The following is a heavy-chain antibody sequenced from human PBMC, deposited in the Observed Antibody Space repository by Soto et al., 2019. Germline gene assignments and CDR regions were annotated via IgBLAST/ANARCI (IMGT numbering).Heavy chain of an antibody. CDR3: ARQPGQDYGVYFDY. CDR1: GGSISSYY. J-gene: IGHJ4*02. V-gene: IGHV4-59*08. Sequence: PSETLSLTCTVSGGSISSYYWSWIRQPPGKGLEWIGYIYYSGSTNYNPSLKSRVTISVDTSKNQFSLKLSSVTAADTAVYYCARQPGQDYGVYFDYWGQGTLVTVSS. CDR2: IYYSGST. D-gene: IGHD4-17*01.